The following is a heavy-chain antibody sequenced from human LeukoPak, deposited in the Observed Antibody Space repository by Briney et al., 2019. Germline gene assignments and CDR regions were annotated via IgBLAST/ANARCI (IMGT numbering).Heavy chain of an antibody. Sequence: GGSLRLSCSAWILTFSTSGFNWVRQAPGKGLEWVASIGPTGYDRYHADSIKGRFTISRDNANNFLYLQMNSLRAEDTAVYYCATETNGRHYDYWGQGTLLTVSS. D-gene: IGHD1-14*01. CDR1: ILTFSTSG. CDR2: IGPTGYDR. V-gene: IGHV3-21*06. CDR3: ATETNGRHYDY. J-gene: IGHJ4*02.